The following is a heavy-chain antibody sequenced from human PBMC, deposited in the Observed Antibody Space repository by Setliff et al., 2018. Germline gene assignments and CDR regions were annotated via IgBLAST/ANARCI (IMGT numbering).Heavy chain of an antibody. CDR1: GYTFTTYA. CDR3: ARSPAVLGIVYLDP. D-gene: IGHD2-15*01. J-gene: IGHJ5*02. CDR2: IIPMFGTP. Sequence: SVKVSCKTSGYTFTTYAISWVRQAPGQGLEWMGGIIPMFGTPAYAQKFQDRVTITTDESTSTAYMELDSLRSEDTAVYYCARSPAVLGIVYLDPWGQGTLVTVSS. V-gene: IGHV1-69*05.